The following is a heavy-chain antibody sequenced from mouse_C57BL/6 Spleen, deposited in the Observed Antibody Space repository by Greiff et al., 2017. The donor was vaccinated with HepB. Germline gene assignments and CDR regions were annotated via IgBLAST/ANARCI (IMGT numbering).Heavy chain of an antibody. V-gene: IGHV1-15*01. CDR1: GYTFTDYE. J-gene: IGHJ1*03. Sequence: VQLVESGAELVRPGASVTLSCKASGYTFTDYEMHWVKQTPVHGLEWIGAIDPETGGTAYNQKFKGKAILTADKSSSTAYMELRSLTSEDSAVYYCTITGTGYFDVWGTGTTVTVSS. CDR3: TITGTGYFDV. CDR2: IDPETGGT. D-gene: IGHD4-1*01.